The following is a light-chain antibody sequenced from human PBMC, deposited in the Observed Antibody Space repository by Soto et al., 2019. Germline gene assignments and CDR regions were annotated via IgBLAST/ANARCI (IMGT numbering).Light chain of an antibody. Sequence: IVLTQAPATLSLSPGERATLSCWASQSVSNYLAWYQQRPGQAPRLLIYDASNRATGIPARFSGNGSGTDFTLTISSLEPEDFAVYFCQHRYYWPPAFGQGTRLEIK. V-gene: IGKV3-11*01. CDR3: QHRYYWPPA. CDR2: DAS. CDR1: QSVSNY. J-gene: IGKJ5*01.